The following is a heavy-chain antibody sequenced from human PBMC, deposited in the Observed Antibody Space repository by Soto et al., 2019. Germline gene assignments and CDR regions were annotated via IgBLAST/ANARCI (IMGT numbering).Heavy chain of an antibody. Sequence: SVKVSCKASGNTFSSYAISWVRQAPGKGLEWMGKIIPTFGRTNYAQKFQGRLTISADDSTSTAYMELSSLLSEDTAVYYCARDPLSSFAMDVWGQGTTVTVSS. D-gene: IGHD3-10*02. V-gene: IGHV1-69*13. CDR2: IIPTFGRT. CDR3: ARDPLSSFAMDV. J-gene: IGHJ6*02. CDR1: GNTFSSYA.